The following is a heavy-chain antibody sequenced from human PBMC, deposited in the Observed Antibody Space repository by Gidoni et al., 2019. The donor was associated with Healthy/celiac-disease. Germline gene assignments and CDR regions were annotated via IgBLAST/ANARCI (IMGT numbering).Heavy chain of an antibody. D-gene: IGHD1-1*01. Sequence: QVQLQESGPGLVKPSQTLSLTCTVSGGSIRRVGYYWSWIRQHPGKVLEWIGYIYYSGSTYYNPSLKSRVTISVDTSKNQFSLKLSSVTAADTAVYYCARAGTPTSSTLFDYWGQGTLVTVSS. CDR2: IYYSGST. CDR1: GGSIRRVGYY. CDR3: ARAGTPTSSTLFDY. J-gene: IGHJ4*02. V-gene: IGHV4-31*03.